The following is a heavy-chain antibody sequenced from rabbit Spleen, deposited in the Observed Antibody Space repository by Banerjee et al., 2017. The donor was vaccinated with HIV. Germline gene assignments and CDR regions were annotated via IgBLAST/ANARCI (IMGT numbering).Heavy chain of an antibody. D-gene: IGHD6-1*01. J-gene: IGHJ3*01. CDR2: IYTGSSGST. V-gene: IGHV1S40*01. Sequence: QSLEESGGDLVKPGASLTLTCTASGFSFSSSHYMCWVRQAPGKGLEWIACIYTGSSGSTYYASWAKGRFTISKTSSTTVTLQMTSLTVADTATYFCARLGHADYPYAYGLKLWGQGTLVTVS. CDR1: GFSFSSSHY. CDR3: ARLGHADYPYAYGLKL.